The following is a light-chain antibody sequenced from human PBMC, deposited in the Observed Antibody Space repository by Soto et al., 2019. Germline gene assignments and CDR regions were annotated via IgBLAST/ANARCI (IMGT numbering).Light chain of an antibody. CDR1: SSNIGSNY. V-gene: IGLV1-47*02. CDR2: SNN. J-gene: IGLJ2*01. CDR3: AAWGDSLSGVV. Sequence: QPVLTQPPSASGTPGQRVTISCSGSSSNIGSNYVYWYQQLPGTTPKLLIYSNNQRPSGVPDRFSGSKSGTSASLAISGLRSEDEADYYCAAWGDSLSGVVFGGGTKVTVL.